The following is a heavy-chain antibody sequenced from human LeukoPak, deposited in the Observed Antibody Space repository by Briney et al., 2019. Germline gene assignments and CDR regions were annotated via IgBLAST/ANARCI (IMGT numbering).Heavy chain of an antibody. Sequence: SETLSLTCAVYGGSFSGYYWSWIRQPPGKGLEWVGEINHSGSTNYNPSLKSRVTISVDTSKNQFSLKLSSVTAADTAVYYCARGSRRPITMVRGNWFDPWAREPWSPSPQ. J-gene: IGHJ5*02. CDR3: ARGSRRPITMVRGNWFDP. D-gene: IGHD3-10*01. CDR1: GGSFSGYY. CDR2: INHSGST. V-gene: IGHV4-34*01.